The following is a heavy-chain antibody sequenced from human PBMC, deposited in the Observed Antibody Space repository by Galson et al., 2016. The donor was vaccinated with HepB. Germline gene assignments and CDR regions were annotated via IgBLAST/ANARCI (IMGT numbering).Heavy chain of an antibody. Sequence: SLRLSCAASGFPFSSYVMRWVRQAPGKGLEWVSSITGSGSNTYYADTVKGRFTISRDNSKNTLYVQMNSPRVEDTAIYYCAKAKTVVGSAYEYWGQGTLVTVSS. CDR1: GFPFSSYV. CDR2: ITGSGSNT. CDR3: AKAKTVVGSAYEY. D-gene: IGHD2-21*01. V-gene: IGHV3-23*01. J-gene: IGHJ4*02.